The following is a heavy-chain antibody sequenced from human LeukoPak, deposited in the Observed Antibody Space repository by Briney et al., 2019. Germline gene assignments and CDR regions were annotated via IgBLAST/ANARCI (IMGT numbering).Heavy chain of an antibody. D-gene: IGHD3-10*01. CDR1: GGTFSSYA. CDR2: IIPIFGTA. Sequence: SVKVSCKASGGTFSSYAISWVRQAPGQGLEWMGGIIPIFGTANYAQKFQGRVTITADESTSTAYMELSSLRSEDTAVYYCARVWFGEDAFDIWGQGTMVTVSS. V-gene: IGHV1-69*01. CDR3: ARVWFGEDAFDI. J-gene: IGHJ3*02.